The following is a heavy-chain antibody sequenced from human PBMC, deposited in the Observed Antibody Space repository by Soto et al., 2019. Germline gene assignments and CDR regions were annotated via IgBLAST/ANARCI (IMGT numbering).Heavy chain of an antibody. D-gene: IGHD2-15*01. J-gene: IGHJ4*02. CDR3: ARGWLLDPWMC. Sequence: EVQLVESGGGLVKPGGSLRLSCAAAGFIFSSYTMNRVRQAPGKGLEWVSAISASSTYISYAESLKRRFTISRHNAYNSLYLQMNSLRAEDTAVYCWARGWLLDPWMCWGQGTLVTVSS. CDR1: GFIFSSYT. CDR2: ISASSTYI. V-gene: IGHV3-21*01.